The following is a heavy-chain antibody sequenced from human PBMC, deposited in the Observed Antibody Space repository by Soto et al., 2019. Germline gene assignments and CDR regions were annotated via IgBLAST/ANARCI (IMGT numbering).Heavy chain of an antibody. CDR3: AGEFDDVVAMDV. D-gene: IGHD2-2*01. Sequence: ASVKVSCKASGYTFTGYYMHWVRQAPGQGLEWMGWINPNSGGTNYAQKFQGRVTMTRDTSISTAYMELSRLRSDDTAVYYCAGEFDDVVAMDVWGQGTTVTVSS. J-gene: IGHJ6*02. CDR2: INPNSGGT. CDR1: GYTFTGYY. V-gene: IGHV1-2*02.